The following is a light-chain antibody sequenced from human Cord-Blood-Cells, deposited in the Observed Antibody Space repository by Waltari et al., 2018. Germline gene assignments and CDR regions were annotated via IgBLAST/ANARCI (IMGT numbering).Light chain of an antibody. CDR2: EGS. CDR3: CSYAGSSTWV. V-gene: IGLV2-23*01. CDR1: SSDVGGYNL. Sequence: QSALTQPASVSGSPGQSITIPCTGTSSDVGGYNLFSWYQRHPGKAPKLMIYEGSKRPSGVSNRFSGSKSGNTASLTISGLQAEDEADYYCCSYAGSSTWVFGGGTKLTVL. J-gene: IGLJ3*02.